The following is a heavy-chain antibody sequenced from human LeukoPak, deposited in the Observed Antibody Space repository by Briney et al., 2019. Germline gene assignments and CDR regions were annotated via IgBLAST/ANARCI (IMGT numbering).Heavy chain of an antibody. CDR1: GFTLSSYW. Sequence: GGSLRLSCAASGFTLSSYWMSWVRQAPGKGLEWVANINQDGSEKYFVDSVKGRFTISRDNAKNSLYLQMNSLRAEDTAVYYCIRLFHFDYWGQGTLVTVSS. CDR2: INQDGSEK. CDR3: IRLFHFDY. D-gene: IGHD4-17*01. J-gene: IGHJ4*02. V-gene: IGHV3-7*01.